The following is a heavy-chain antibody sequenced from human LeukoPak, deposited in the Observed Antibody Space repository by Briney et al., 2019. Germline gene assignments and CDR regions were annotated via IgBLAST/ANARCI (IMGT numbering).Heavy chain of an antibody. Sequence: GGSLRLSCTASGFTFGDYAMSWVRQAPGKGLEWVGFIRSKAYGGTTEYAASVKGRFTISRDDSKSIAYLQMNSLKTEDTAVYYCTRVVVRGVVSYYYYYYYMDVWGKGTTVTISS. D-gene: IGHD3-10*01. CDR2: IRSKAYGGTT. V-gene: IGHV3-49*04. J-gene: IGHJ6*03. CDR3: TRVVVRGVVSYYYYYYYMDV. CDR1: GFTFGDYA.